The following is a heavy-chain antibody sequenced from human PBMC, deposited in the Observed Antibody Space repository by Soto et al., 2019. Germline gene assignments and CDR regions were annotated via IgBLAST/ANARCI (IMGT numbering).Heavy chain of an antibody. V-gene: IGHV3-30*18. CDR3: AKDCSSGGSCYSHY. D-gene: IGHD2-15*01. J-gene: IGHJ4*02. Sequence: GGSLRLSCAASGFIFSSYGMHWVRQAPGKGLEWVAVISYDGSNKYYADSVKGRFTISRDNSKNTLYLQMNSLRAEDTAVYYCAKDCSSGGSCYSHYWGQGTLVTVSS. CDR2: ISYDGSNK. CDR1: GFIFSSYG.